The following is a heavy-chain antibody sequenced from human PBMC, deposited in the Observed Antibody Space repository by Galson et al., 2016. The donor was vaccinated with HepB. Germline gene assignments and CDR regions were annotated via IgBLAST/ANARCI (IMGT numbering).Heavy chain of an antibody. D-gene: IGHD4-17*01. Sequence: SLRLSCAASGFSFSNYALHWVRQAPGKGLEWVAVVSSDGRTHFHGDAVKGRFTISRDNSKNTLFLQMNGLRADDTAVYYCARDAKDHSILGDYGDHFDYWGQGSLVTVSS. CDR3: ARDAKDHSILGDYGDHFDY. J-gene: IGHJ4*02. V-gene: IGHV3-30*03. CDR1: GFSFSNYA. CDR2: VSSDGRTH.